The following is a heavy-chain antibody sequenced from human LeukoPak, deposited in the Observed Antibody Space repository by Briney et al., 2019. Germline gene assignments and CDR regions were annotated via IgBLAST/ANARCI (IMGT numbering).Heavy chain of an antibody. Sequence: GESLKISCKGSGYSFTSYWIGWVRQMPGKGLEWMGIIYPGDSDTSYSPSFQGQVTISADKSISTAYLQWSSLKASDTAMYYCARSLGHYYDSSGYYFDYWGQGTLVTVSS. CDR3: ARSLGHYYDSSGYYFDY. CDR1: GYSFTSYW. J-gene: IGHJ4*02. D-gene: IGHD3-22*01. CDR2: IYPGDSDT. V-gene: IGHV5-51*01.